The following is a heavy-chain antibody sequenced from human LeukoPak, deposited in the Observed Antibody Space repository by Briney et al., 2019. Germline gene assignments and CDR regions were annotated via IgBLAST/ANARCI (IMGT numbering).Heavy chain of an antibody. Sequence: PGRSLRLSCAASGFTFSSYAMHWVRQAPGKGLECVAVISYDGSNKYYADSVKGRFTISRDNSKNTLYLQMNSLRAEDTAVYYCARDVGEITMVRGVPFDYYGMDVWGQGTTVTVSS. CDR3: ARDVGEITMVRGVPFDYYGMDV. J-gene: IGHJ6*02. V-gene: IGHV3-30-3*01. CDR1: GFTFSSYA. D-gene: IGHD3-10*01. CDR2: ISYDGSNK.